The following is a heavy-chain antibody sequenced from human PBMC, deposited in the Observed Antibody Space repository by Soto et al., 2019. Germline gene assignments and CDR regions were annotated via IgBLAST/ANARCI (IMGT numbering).Heavy chain of an antibody. CDR1: GYTFIAYY. V-gene: IGHV1-2*02. CDR3: ANLPSGFYYGMDV. Sequence: QVQLVQSGAEVKKPGASVKVSCKPFGYTFIAYYIHWVRQAPGQGLEWMGWINPNSGGTNYAQKFQGRVTITADKSTSTAYMELSSLRSEDTAVYYCANLPSGFYYGMDVWGQGTTVTVSS. J-gene: IGHJ6*02. D-gene: IGHD3-22*01. CDR2: INPNSGGT.